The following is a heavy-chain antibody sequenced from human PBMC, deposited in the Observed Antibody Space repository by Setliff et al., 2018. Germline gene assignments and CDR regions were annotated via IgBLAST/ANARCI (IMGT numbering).Heavy chain of an antibody. CDR3: ARDRTAYSYGLDV. J-gene: IGHJ6*02. CDR2: IYHNGNT. CDR1: GGSVSPYF. V-gene: IGHV4-59*02. Sequence: ETLSLTCTVSGGSVSPYFWSWIRQPPGKGLEWIGYIYHNGNTNFNPSPKTRVSMSVDTSKNQIALNLKSVTAADTAVYYCARDRTAYSYGLDVWGQGTTVTVSS. D-gene: IGHD5-18*01.